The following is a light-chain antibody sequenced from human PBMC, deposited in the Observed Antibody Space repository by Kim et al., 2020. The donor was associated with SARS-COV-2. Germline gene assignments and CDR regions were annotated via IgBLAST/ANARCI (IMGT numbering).Light chain of an antibody. CDR2: AAS. CDR1: QGIRNY. Sequence: AAVGDRVTITCRASQGIRNYLAWYQQKPGKVPKLLIYAASTLQSGVPSRFSGSGSGTDFTLTISSLQPEDVATYYCQKYNSAPLTFGGGTKVDIK. V-gene: IGKV1-27*01. CDR3: QKYNSAPLT. J-gene: IGKJ4*01.